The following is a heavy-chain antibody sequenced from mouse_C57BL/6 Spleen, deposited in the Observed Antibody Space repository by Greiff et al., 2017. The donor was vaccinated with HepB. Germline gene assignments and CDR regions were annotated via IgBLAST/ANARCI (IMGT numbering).Heavy chain of an antibody. Sequence: LVESGAELVKPGASVKMSCKASGYTFTTYPIEWMKQNHGKSLEWIGNFHPYNDDTKYNEKFKGKATLTVEKSSSTVYLELSRLTSDDSAVYYCARGYYGSSYFDYWGQGTTLTVSS. CDR3: ARGYYGSSYFDY. J-gene: IGHJ2*01. V-gene: IGHV1-47*01. D-gene: IGHD1-1*01. CDR1: GYTFTTYP. CDR2: FHPYNDDT.